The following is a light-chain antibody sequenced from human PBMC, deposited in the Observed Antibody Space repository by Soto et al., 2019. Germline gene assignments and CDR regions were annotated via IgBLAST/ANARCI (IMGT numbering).Light chain of an antibody. J-gene: IGKJ1*01. CDR2: GAS. CDR1: QSVSSSY. Sequence: EIVLTDSPATLSLSQWERATLSCRASQSVSSSYLAWYQQKPGQAPRLLIYGASSRATGIPDRFSGSGSGTDFTLTISRLEPEDFAVHYCQQYDTSPRTFGQATKVDIK. CDR3: QQYDTSPRT. V-gene: IGKV3-20*01.